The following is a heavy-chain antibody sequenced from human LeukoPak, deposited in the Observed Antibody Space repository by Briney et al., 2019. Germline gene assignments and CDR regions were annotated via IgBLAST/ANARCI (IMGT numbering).Heavy chain of an antibody. Sequence: GGSLRLSCAASGFTFSSYSMHWVRQAPGKGLEWVSSISASSSSIYYADSVKGRFTISRDNAKNSLYLQMNSLRAEDTAVYYCARTARVGDNAGYFDYWGQGTLVTVSS. CDR2: ISASSSSI. D-gene: IGHD1-26*01. J-gene: IGHJ4*02. CDR1: GFTFSSYS. V-gene: IGHV3-21*04. CDR3: ARTARVGDNAGYFDY.